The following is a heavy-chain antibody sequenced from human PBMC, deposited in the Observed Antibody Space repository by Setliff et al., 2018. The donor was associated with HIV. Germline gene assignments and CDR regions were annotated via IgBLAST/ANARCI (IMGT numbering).Heavy chain of an antibody. V-gene: IGHV3-30*04. CDR2: MYYDGVTT. Sequence: RQAPGKGLEWVAVMYYDGVTTYYADSVKGRFTISRDGSKNMIFLQMNSLRVDDTAVYYCARGRVLEWLLNHWGQGTRVTVSS. CDR3: ARGRVLEWLLNH. J-gene: IGHJ4*02. D-gene: IGHD3-3*01.